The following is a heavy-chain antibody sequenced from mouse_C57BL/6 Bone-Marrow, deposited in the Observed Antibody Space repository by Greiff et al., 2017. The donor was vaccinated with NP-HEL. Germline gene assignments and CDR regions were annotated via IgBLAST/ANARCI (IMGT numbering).Heavy chain of an antibody. D-gene: IGHD3-2*02. CDR1: GYTFTSYG. CDR3: ARGDSSGGNYYARDY. V-gene: IGHV1-81*01. Sequence: VQLQQSGAELARPGASVKLSCKASGYTFTSYGISWVKQRTGQGLEWIGEIYPRSGNTYYNEKFKGKATLTADKSSSTAYMELRSLTSEDSAVYSCARGDSSGGNYYARDYWGQGTSVTVSS. J-gene: IGHJ4*01. CDR2: IYPRSGNT.